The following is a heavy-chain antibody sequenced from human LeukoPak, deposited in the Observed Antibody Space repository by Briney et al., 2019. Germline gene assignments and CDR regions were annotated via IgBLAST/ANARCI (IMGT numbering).Heavy chain of an antibody. CDR3: ARVGRCGGDCWGVFDM. CDR2: IIPIFGTA. V-gene: IGHV1-69*01. J-gene: IGHJ3*02. D-gene: IGHD2-21*02. Sequence: GSSVKVSCKASGGTFSSYAISWVRQAPGQGLEWMGGIIPIFGTANYAQKFQGRVTITADESTSTAYMELSSLRCEDAAVYSCARVGRCGGDCWGVFDMWGEGTIVPVSS. CDR1: GGTFSSYA.